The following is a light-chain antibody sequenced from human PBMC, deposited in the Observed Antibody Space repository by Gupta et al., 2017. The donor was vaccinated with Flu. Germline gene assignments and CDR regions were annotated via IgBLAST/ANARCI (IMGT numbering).Light chain of an antibody. J-gene: IGLJ2*01. CDR3: ASWDDSVGGLL. Sequence: SNVGSYSIYWYHQLPGTAPKLLIYGNNQRPAGVPDRFSDSRSGTSASLAISGLQPEDEGVYYCASWDDSVGGLLFGGGTKLTVL. CDR1: SNVGSYS. CDR2: GNN. V-gene: IGLV1-44*01.